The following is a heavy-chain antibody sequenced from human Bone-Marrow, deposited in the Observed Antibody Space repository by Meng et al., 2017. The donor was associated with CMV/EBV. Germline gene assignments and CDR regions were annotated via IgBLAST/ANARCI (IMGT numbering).Heavy chain of an antibody. Sequence: GESLKISCAASGFTFSSYGMHWVRQAPGKGLEWVAFIRYDGSNKYYADSVKGRFTISRDNSKNTLYLQMNSLRAEDTAVYYCAKDYIVGATCDYWGQGTLVTGSS. D-gene: IGHD1-26*01. CDR3: AKDYIVGATCDY. CDR1: GFTFSSYG. J-gene: IGHJ4*02. V-gene: IGHV3-30*02. CDR2: IRYDGSNK.